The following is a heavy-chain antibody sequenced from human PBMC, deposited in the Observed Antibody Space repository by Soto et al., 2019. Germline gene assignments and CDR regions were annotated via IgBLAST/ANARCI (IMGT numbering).Heavy chain of an antibody. CDR1: GGSISSGDYY. V-gene: IGHV4-30-4*01. Sequence: SETLSLTCTVSGGSISSGDYYWSWIRQPPGKGLEWIGYIYYSGSTYYNPSLKSRVTISVDTSKNQFSLKLSSVTAADTAVYYCAMGADYDEHAFDIWGQGTRVTVSS. D-gene: IGHD1-26*01. CDR3: AMGADYDEHAFDI. CDR2: IYYSGST. J-gene: IGHJ3*02.